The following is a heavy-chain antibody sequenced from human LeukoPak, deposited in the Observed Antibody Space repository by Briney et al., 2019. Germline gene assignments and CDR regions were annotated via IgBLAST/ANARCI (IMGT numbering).Heavy chain of an antibody. J-gene: IGHJ6*03. CDR3: ARRGRMTTVTKAYYYMDV. Sequence: PSETLSLTCAVSGYSISSGYYWGWIRQPPGKGLEWIGSIYHSGSTYYNPSLKSRVTISVDTSKNQFSLKLSSVTAADTAVYYCARRGRMTTVTKAYYYMDVWGKGTTVTVSS. D-gene: IGHD4-17*01. CDR2: IYHSGST. CDR1: GYSISSGYY. V-gene: IGHV4-38-2*01.